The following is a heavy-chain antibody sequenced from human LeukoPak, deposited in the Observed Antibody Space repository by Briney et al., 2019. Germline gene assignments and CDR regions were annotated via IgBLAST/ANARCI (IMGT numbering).Heavy chain of an antibody. CDR1: GSSISSSSYY. J-gene: IGHJ4*02. Sequence: SETLSLTCTVSGSSISSSSYYWGWIRQPPGKGLEWIGSIYYSGSTYYNPSLKSRVTISVDTSKNQFSLKLSSVTAADTAVYYCARHTRGYSYGEFDYWGQGTLVTVSS. V-gene: IGHV4-39*01. CDR2: IYYSGST. D-gene: IGHD5-18*01. CDR3: ARHTRGYSYGEFDY.